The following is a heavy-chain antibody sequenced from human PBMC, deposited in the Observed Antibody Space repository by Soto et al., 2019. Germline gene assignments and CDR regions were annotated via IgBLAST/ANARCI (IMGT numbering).Heavy chain of an antibody. V-gene: IGHV4-39*07. CDR2: INHSGST. CDR1: GGSISSSAYY. CDR3: ARGPSKGYCSGGSCYSIRLIAFDI. J-gene: IGHJ3*02. Sequence: SETLSLTCTVSGGSISSSAYYWAWIRQPPGKGLEWIGEINHSGSTNYNPSLKSRVTISVDTSKNQFSLKLSSVTAADTAVYYCARGPSKGYCSGGSCYSIRLIAFDIWGQGKMVTVSS. D-gene: IGHD2-15*01.